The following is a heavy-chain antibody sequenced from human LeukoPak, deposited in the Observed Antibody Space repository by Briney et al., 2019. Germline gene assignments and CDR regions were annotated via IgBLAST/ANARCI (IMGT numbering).Heavy chain of an antibody. CDR2: IGSSSSYI. Sequence: PGGSLRLSCAASGFTFSNYNMNWVRQALGKGLEWVSSIGSSSSYIYYADSVKGRFTISRDNAKNSLYLQMNSLRAEDTAVYYCARVLSDYYFDLFDYWGQGNLVTVSS. J-gene: IGHJ4*02. CDR1: GFTFSNYN. D-gene: IGHD3-9*01. V-gene: IGHV3-21*01. CDR3: ARVLSDYYFDLFDY.